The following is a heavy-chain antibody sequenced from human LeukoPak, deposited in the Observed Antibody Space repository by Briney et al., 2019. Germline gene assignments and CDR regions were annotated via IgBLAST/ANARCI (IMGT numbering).Heavy chain of an antibody. J-gene: IGHJ4*02. CDR1: GGSISSYY. Sequence: SETLSLTCTVSGGSISSYYWSWIRQPPGKGLEWIGYIYYSGSTSYNPSLKSRVTMSVDTSKNQFSLKLSSVTAADTAVYYCAAEDIATAALDYWGQGTLVTVSS. CDR3: AAEDIATAALDY. D-gene: IGHD6-13*01. CDR2: IYYSGST. V-gene: IGHV4-59*01.